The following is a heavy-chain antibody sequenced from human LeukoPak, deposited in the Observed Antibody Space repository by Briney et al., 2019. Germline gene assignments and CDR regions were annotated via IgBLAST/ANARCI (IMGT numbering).Heavy chain of an antibody. CDR2: IKQDGSEK. Sequence: GGSLRLSCAASGFTFSSYWMSWVRQAPGKGLEWVANIKQDGSEKYYVDSVKGRFTISRDNAKNSLYLQMNSLRAEDTAVYYCARDNYYDSSGYLDYWGQETLVTASS. D-gene: IGHD3-22*01. CDR1: GFTFSSYW. J-gene: IGHJ4*02. CDR3: ARDNYYDSSGYLDY. V-gene: IGHV3-7*01.